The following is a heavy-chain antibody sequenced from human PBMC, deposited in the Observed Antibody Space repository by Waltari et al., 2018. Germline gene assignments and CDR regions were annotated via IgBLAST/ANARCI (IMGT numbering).Heavy chain of an antibody. CDR1: GYSFTSYW. Sequence: EVQLVQSGAEVKKPGESLKISCKGSGYSFTSYWIGWLRQMHGKGLEWMGIICPGDSDTRYSPSLQGQVTISADKSISTAYLQWSSLKASDTAMYYCARLGHIVVVTAIPNAFDIWGQGTMVTVSS. CDR2: ICPGDSDT. V-gene: IGHV5-51*01. J-gene: IGHJ3*02. D-gene: IGHD2-21*02. CDR3: ARLGHIVVVTAIPNAFDI.